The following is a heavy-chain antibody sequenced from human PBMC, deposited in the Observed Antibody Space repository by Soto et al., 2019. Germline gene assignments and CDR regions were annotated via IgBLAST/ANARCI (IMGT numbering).Heavy chain of an antibody. J-gene: IGHJ4*02. Sequence: GASVKVSCKTSGYSFTTYGISWVRQAPGQGLDWMGWISTYNGNTKYTQRLQGRVTMTTDTSTSTAYMELRSLRSDDTAVYYCAREQWGGGWCDYGGEGTRVTVP. CDR3: AREQWGGGWCDY. CDR1: GYSFTTYG. V-gene: IGHV1-18*01. D-gene: IGHD2-21*01. CDR2: ISTYNGNT.